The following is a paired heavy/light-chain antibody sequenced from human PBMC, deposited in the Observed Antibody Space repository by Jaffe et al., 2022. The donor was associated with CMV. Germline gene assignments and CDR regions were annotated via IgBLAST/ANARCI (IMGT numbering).Light chain of an antibody. CDR3: QQYDTYPWT. CDR2: KTS. Sequence: DIQMTQSPSTLSASVGDKVTLTCRASQNIRTWLAWYQQKAGRAPNLLIYKTSNLQSGVPLRFSGSGSGTEFTLTISSLQPDDFATYYCQQYDTYPWTFGQGTKVEIK. V-gene: IGKV1-5*03. CDR1: QNIRTW. J-gene: IGKJ1*01.
Heavy chain of an antibody. CDR1: GFTFSSYE. Sequence: EVHLVESGGGLVQPGGSLRLSCVASGFTFSSYEMNWVRQAPGKGPEWISNISSSDSTTYYAESVKGRFTISRDNAKNSLYLQMNSLRAEDTAVYYCASGGYCGDGLCDNVGYLQKWGPGTLVTVS. CDR3: ASGGYCGDGLCDNVGYLQK. D-gene: IGHD2-15*01. CDR2: ISSSDSTT. V-gene: IGHV3-48*03. J-gene: IGHJ1*01.